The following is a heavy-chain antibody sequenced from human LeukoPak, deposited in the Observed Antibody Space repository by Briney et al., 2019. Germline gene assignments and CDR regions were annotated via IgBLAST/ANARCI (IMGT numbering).Heavy chain of an antibody. D-gene: IGHD3-3*01. Sequence: ASVKVSCKASGYTFTSYYMHWVRQAPGQGLEWMGIINPSGGSTSYAQKFQGRVTMTRDMSTSTVYMELSSLRSEDTAVHYCARDPGRLFGVVMDWFDPWGQGTLVTVSS. CDR1: GYTFTSYY. CDR2: INPSGGST. V-gene: IGHV1-46*01. J-gene: IGHJ5*02. CDR3: ARDPGRLFGVVMDWFDP.